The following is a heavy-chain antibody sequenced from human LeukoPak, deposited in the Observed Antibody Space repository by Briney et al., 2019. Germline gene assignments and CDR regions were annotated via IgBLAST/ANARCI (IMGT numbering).Heavy chain of an antibody. J-gene: IGHJ1*01. D-gene: IGHD3-10*01. V-gene: IGHV3-23*01. CDR2: ISGSGDYI. CDR3: AKYFASGSYYKLPH. CDR1: GFTFSSYA. Sequence: QPGGPLRLSCAASGFTFSSYAMSWVRQAPGKGLEWVSTISGSGDYIFYADPVKGLFPISRHNSKNTLYLQMKRERRQDACLYYCAKYFASGSYYKLPHWGQGTLVTVSS.